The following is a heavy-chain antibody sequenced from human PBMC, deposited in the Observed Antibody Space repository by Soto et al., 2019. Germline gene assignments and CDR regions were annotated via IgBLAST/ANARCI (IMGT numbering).Heavy chain of an antibody. CDR2: IYYSGST. V-gene: IGHV4-39*01. CDR3: ARCSPTVLLWFGDRVAWFDP. Sequence: PSGTPSPPRPVSGGPLNSRRFYWGWIRQPPGKGLGWIGSIYYSGSTYYNPSLKSRVTISVDTSKNQFSLKLSSVTAADTAVYYCARCSPTVLLWFGDRVAWFDPWGQGTLVTVSS. D-gene: IGHD3-10*01. CDR1: GGPLNSRRFY. J-gene: IGHJ5*02.